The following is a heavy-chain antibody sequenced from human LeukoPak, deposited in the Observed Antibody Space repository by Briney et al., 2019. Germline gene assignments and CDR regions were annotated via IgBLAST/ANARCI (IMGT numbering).Heavy chain of an antibody. Sequence: GASVKVSCKASGYTFTSYDINWVRQATGQGLEWMGWMNPNSGNTGYAQKFQGRVTITRNTSISTAYMELSSLRSEDTAVYYCARGPTFAVASSSWGVGNYWGQGTLVTVSS. CDR1: GYTFTSYD. J-gene: IGHJ4*02. D-gene: IGHD6-13*01. CDR3: ARGPTFAVASSSWGVGNY. CDR2: MNPNSGNT. V-gene: IGHV1-8*03.